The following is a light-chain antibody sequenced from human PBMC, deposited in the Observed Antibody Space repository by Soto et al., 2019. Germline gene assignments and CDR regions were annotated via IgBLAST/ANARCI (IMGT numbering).Light chain of an antibody. J-gene: IGKJ1*01. Sequence: EVVLTQSPGTLSLSPGELATLSCMACQSVTNNYLAWYQQRPGLAPRLLIYGASTRTAGIPDRFTGSGSGTDFTLTISRVEPEDCAVYYCQQYGTSRTFGQGTKVDIK. CDR2: GAS. V-gene: IGKV3-20*01. CDR3: QQYGTSRT. CDR1: QSVTNNY.